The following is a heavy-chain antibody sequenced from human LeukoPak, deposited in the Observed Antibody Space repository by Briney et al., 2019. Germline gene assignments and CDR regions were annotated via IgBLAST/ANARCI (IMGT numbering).Heavy chain of an antibody. Sequence: ASVKVSCKASGYTFTSYGISWVRQAPGQGLEWMGGIIPIFGTANYAQKFQGRVTITADESTSTAYMELSSLRSEDTAVYYCARSMRQDIVVVVATDNDAFDIWGQGTMVTVSS. CDR1: GYTFTSYG. V-gene: IGHV1-69*13. CDR2: IIPIFGTA. D-gene: IGHD2-15*01. CDR3: ARSMRQDIVVVVATDNDAFDI. J-gene: IGHJ3*02.